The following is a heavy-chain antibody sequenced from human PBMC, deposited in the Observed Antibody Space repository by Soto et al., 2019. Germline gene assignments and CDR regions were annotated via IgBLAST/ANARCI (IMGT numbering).Heavy chain of an antibody. CDR1: GDTFTNYD. V-gene: IGHV1-8*01. CDR3: AIEKVGAASVHVFDI. Sequence: ASVKVYCKASGDTFTNYDIKWVRQATGQGLEWMGWMNPNSGNTGYAQKFQGRVTMTRNTSISTAYMELNNLRAEDTALYYCAIEKVGAASVHVFDIWGQGTMVTVSS. CDR2: MNPNSGNT. J-gene: IGHJ3*02. D-gene: IGHD1-26*01.